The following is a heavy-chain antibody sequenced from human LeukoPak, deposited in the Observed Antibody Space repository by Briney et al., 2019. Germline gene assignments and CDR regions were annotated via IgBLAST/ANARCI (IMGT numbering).Heavy chain of an antibody. V-gene: IGHV4-34*01. CDR3: ARFGRIAAAGTGYYYYMDV. Sequence: PSETLSLTCAVYGGSFSGYYWSWIRQPPGKGLEWIGEINHSGSTNSNPSLKSRVTISIDTSKNQFSLKLSSVTAADTAVYYCARFGRIAAAGTGYYYYMDVWGKGTTVTVSS. D-gene: IGHD6-13*01. J-gene: IGHJ6*03. CDR1: GGSFSGYY. CDR2: INHSGST.